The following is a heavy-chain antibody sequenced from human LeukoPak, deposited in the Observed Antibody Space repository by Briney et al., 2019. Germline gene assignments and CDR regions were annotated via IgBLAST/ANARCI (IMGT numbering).Heavy chain of an antibody. J-gene: IGHJ4*02. CDR1: GFTFSDYY. CDR2: ISSSGNNI. D-gene: IGHD4-23*01. Sequence: PGGSLRLSCAASGFTFSDYYITWIRQAPGKGLEWVSYISSSGNNIYYADSVKGRFTISRDNAKNSLYLQMNSLRAEDTAVYYCARDKMTMVVTPGDYWGQGTLVTVSS. V-gene: IGHV3-11*04. CDR3: ARDKMTMVVTPGDY.